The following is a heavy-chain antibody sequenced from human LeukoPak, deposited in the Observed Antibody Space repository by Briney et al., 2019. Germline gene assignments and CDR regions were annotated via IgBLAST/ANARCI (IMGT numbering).Heavy chain of an antibody. Sequence: GGSLRLSCAASGFTFSDYYMSWIRQAPGKGLEWVSYISSSGSTIYYADSVKGRFTISRDNAKNSLYLQMNSLRAEDTAVYYCARATDNYDFWSGYAHFVDYWGQGTLVTVSS. D-gene: IGHD3-3*01. J-gene: IGHJ4*02. V-gene: IGHV3-11*04. CDR3: ARATDNYDFWSGYAHFVDY. CDR1: GFTFSDYY. CDR2: ISSSGSTI.